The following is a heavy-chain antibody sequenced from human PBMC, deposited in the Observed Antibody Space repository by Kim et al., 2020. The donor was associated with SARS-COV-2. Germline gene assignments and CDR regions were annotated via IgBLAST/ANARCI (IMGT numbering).Heavy chain of an antibody. D-gene: IGHD3-10*01. CDR2: ISGSGDSGDST. J-gene: IGHJ5*01. V-gene: IGHV3-23*01. Sequence: WGSLRLSCAASGFTLRNNDMSWARQTPGKGLEWVSTISGSGDSGDSTNYADSVKGRFTISRDNSKNTLYLQMNSLKAEDTAIYYCATGGWLASWGQGTLVTVSS. CDR3: ATGGWLAS. CDR1: GFTLRNND.